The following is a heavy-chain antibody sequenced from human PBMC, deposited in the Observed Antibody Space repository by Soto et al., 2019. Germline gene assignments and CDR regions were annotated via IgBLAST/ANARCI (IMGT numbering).Heavy chain of an antibody. CDR1: GYSISSGYY. Sequence: QVQLQESGPGLVKPSETLSLTCAVSGYSISSGYYWGWIRQPPGKGLEWIGSIYHSGSTYYNPSLKSRVTISVDTSKNQFSLKLSSVTAADTAVYYCARGRAVAASDYWGQGTLVTVSS. CDR2: IYHSGST. CDR3: ARGRAVAASDY. V-gene: IGHV4-38-2*01. J-gene: IGHJ4*02. D-gene: IGHD6-19*01.